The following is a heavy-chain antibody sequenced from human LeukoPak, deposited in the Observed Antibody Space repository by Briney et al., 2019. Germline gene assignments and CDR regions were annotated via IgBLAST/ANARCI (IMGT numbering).Heavy chain of an antibody. V-gene: IGHV4-61*02. CDR2: IYTSGST. D-gene: IGHD3-22*01. Sequence: SETLSLTCTVSGGSISSGSYYWSWIRQPAGKGVEWIGRIYTSGSTNYNPSLKSRVTISVDTSKNQFSLKLSSVTAADTAVYYCARERHYYDSSGQTEYYFDYWGQGTLVTVSS. J-gene: IGHJ4*02. CDR1: GGSISSGSYY. CDR3: ARERHYYDSSGQTEYYFDY.